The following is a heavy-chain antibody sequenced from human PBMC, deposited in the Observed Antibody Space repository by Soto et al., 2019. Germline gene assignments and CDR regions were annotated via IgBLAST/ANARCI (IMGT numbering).Heavy chain of an antibody. J-gene: IGHJ4*02. Sequence: PGGSLRLSCAGSGLTFRNDWLSWVHQAPGKGLEWVANINQDGSERYYVDSVRGRFTISRDNVENSLYLQLNSLRPEDTAVYYCAVYGYGVSAAAYWGQGTLVTVSS. CDR3: AVYGYGVSAAAY. CDR1: GLTFRNDW. V-gene: IGHV3-7*03. CDR2: INQDGSER. D-gene: IGHD4-17*01.